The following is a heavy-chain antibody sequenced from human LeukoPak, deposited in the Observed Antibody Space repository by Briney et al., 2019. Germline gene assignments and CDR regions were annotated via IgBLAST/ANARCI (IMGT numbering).Heavy chain of an antibody. CDR1: GYTFTSYY. CDR3: ARLPGIVATIERYFDY. J-gene: IGHJ4*02. CDR2: INPSGGST. D-gene: IGHD5-12*01. V-gene: IGHV1-46*01. Sequence: ASVKVSCKASGYTFTSYYMHWVRQAPGQGLECMGIINPSGGSTSYAQKFQGRVTMTRDMSTSTAYMELSRLRSDDTAVYYCARLPGIVATIERYFDYWGQGTLVTVSS.